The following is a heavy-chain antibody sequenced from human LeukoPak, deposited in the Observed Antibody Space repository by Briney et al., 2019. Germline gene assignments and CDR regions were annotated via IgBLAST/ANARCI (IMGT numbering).Heavy chain of an antibody. Sequence: PGGSLRLSCAVSGFTVSSCCLHWVRQAPGKELVWVSRFDSDGTTTTYADSVKGRFTISRDAAKNTVYLQMNSLRAEDTAVYYCATSPTIKGGFDSWGQGTLVTVSS. CDR3: ATSPTIKGGFDS. D-gene: IGHD4/OR15-4a*01. J-gene: IGHJ4*02. CDR1: GFTVSSCC. CDR2: FDSDGTTT. V-gene: IGHV3-74*01.